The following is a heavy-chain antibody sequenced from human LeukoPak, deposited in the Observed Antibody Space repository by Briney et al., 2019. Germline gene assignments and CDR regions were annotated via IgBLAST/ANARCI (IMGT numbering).Heavy chain of an antibody. D-gene: IGHD3-22*01. CDR2: MNPNSGNT. J-gene: IGHJ4*02. CDR3: ARGGVYYYDSSGYSY. V-gene: IGHV1-8*01. Sequence: AASVKVSCKASGYTFTSYDINWVRQATGQGLEWMGWMNPNSGNTGYAQKFQGRVTMTRNTSISTDYMELSSLRSEDTVVDYCARGGVYYYDSSGYSYWGQGTVVTVSS. CDR1: GYTFTSYD.